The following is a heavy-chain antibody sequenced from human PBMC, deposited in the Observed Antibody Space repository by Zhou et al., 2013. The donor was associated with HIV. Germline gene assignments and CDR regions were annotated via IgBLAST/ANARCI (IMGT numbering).Heavy chain of an antibody. CDR1: GGTFSNYA. D-gene: IGHD3-16*01. CDR2: IIPIFGTT. V-gene: IGHV1-69*12. CDR3: LANGGVLDY. Sequence: QVQLVQSGAEVKKPGSSVKVSCKTSGGTFSNYALSWVRQAPGQGLEWMGGIIPIFGTTTYAQKFQGRVTITADESTSTAYMELSSLRSEDTAMYYCLANGGVLDYWGQGTLVTVSS. J-gene: IGHJ4*02.